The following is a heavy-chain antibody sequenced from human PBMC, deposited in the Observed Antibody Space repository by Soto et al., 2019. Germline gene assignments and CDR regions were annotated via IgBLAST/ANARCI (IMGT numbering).Heavy chain of an antibody. J-gene: IGHJ4*02. CDR2: IDTDGGGT. V-gene: IGHV3-74*01. Sequence: EVQLVESGGGLVQPGGSLRVSCAASGFTFRSHRIHWVRQAPGKGLEWVSRIDTDGGGTSYADSVKGRFTISTDNDENTVYLQMNGLRVEDTAVDYCATVFDVWGQGPLVTVSS. CDR3: ATVFDV. CDR1: GFTFRSHR. D-gene: IGHD4-17*01.